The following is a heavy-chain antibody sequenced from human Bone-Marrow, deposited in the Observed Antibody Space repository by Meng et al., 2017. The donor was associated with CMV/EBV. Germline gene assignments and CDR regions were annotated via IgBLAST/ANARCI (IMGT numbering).Heavy chain of an antibody. CDR2: ISASGSST. V-gene: IGHV3-23*01. CDR1: GGSISSYY. D-gene: IGHD3-22*01. J-gene: IGHJ4*02. Sequence: ETLSLTCTVSGGSISSYYWSWIRQPPGKGLEWVSAISASGSSTYYADSVKGRFTIYRDSSENTLYLQMNSLRAEDTAVYYCAKVGDNYYDTGGFYDAADYWGQGTLVTVSS. CDR3: AKVGDNYYDTGGFYDAADY.